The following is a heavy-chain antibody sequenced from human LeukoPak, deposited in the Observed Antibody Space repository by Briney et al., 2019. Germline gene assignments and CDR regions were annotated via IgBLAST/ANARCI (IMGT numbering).Heavy chain of an antibody. Sequence: PSETLSLTCTVSGGSISSSYYYWGWIRQSPGKGLEWIGSIHYSGNTHYNPSLKSRVTISVDTSKTQFSLKLSSVTAADTAVYYCARSINNWFDPWGQGTLVTVSS. D-gene: IGHD6-6*01. J-gene: IGHJ5*02. CDR1: GGSISSSYYY. CDR3: ARSINNWFDP. V-gene: IGHV4-39*01. CDR2: IHYSGNT.